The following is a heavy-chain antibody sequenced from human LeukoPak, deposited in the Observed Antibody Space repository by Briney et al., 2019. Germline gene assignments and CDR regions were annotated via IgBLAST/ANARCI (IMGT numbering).Heavy chain of an antibody. Sequence: GGSLRLSCAASGFTFSSYWMHWVRQAPGKGLVWVSRINSDGSSTSYADSVKGRFTISGDNAKNTLYLQMNSLRAEDTAVYYCARAYDSSGYPHGYWGQGTLVTVSS. V-gene: IGHV3-74*01. CDR2: INSDGSST. D-gene: IGHD3-22*01. CDR3: ARAYDSSGYPHGY. J-gene: IGHJ4*02. CDR1: GFTFSSYW.